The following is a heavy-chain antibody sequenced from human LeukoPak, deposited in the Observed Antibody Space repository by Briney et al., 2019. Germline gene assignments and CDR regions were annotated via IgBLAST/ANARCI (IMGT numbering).Heavy chain of an antibody. J-gene: IGHJ5*02. CDR2: IYTSGST. CDR3: ARDRDLWFGTNRGDWFDP. Sequence: SETLSLTCTVSGGSISSYYWSWIRQPAGKGLEWIGRIYTSGSTNYNPSLKSRVTMSVDTSKNQFSLKLSSVTAADTAVYYCARDRDLWFGTNRGDWFDPWGQGTLVTVSS. D-gene: IGHD3-10*01. V-gene: IGHV4-4*07. CDR1: GGSISSYY.